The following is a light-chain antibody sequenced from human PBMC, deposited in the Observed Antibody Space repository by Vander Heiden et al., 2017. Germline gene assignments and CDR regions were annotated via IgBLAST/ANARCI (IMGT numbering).Light chain of an antibody. CDR2: EVS. CDR1: SSDVGGYNF. CDR3: SSYTTSSTVV. Sequence: QSALTQPASVSGSPGQSIPISCPGTSSDVGGYNFVSWSRQPPGKAPKLIIYEVSNRPSGVSNRFSGSKSGNTASLTISGLQAEDEADYYCSSYTTSSTVVFGGGTKLTVL. J-gene: IGLJ3*02. V-gene: IGLV2-14*01.